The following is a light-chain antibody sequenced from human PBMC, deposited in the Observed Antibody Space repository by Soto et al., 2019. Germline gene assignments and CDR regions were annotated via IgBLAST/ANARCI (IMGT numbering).Light chain of an antibody. Sequence: DIQMTQSPSSVSASVGDRVTITCRASQDISSWLAWYQQKPGKAPKLLIYAASTLQSGVPSRFSGSGSGTDVTLTINSLQPEDFVTYYCQQANSFPYTFGQGTKLEIK. CDR1: QDISSW. J-gene: IGKJ2*01. CDR2: AAS. CDR3: QQANSFPYT. V-gene: IGKV1-12*01.